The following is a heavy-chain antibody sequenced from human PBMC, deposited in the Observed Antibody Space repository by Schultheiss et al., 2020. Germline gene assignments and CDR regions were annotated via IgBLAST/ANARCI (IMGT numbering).Heavy chain of an antibody. V-gene: IGHV3-23*01. CDR3: ANDRDVVVGGY. J-gene: IGHJ4*02. CDR2: ISGSGGST. D-gene: IGHD2-15*01. Sequence: GGSLRLSCAASGFTFSSYWMSWVRQAPGKGLEWVSAISGSGGSTYSADSVKGRFTISRDNSKNTLYLQMNSLRAEDTAIYYCANDRDVVVGGYWGQGTLVTVSA. CDR1: GFTFSSYW.